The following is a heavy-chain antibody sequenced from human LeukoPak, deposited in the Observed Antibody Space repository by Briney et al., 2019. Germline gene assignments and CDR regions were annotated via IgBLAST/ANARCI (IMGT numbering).Heavy chain of an antibody. D-gene: IGHD6-6*01. Sequence: GGSLRLSCAASGLTFSNYWMTWVRQAPGKGLEWLANIKQDGSVKYYVDSVKGRFTISRGNAKNSVYLQMNSLRAEDTAVYYCARIGYSSSSLDFWGQGTLVPVSS. CDR1: GLTFSNYW. CDR3: ARIGYSSSSLDF. CDR2: IKQDGSVK. V-gene: IGHV3-7*01. J-gene: IGHJ4*02.